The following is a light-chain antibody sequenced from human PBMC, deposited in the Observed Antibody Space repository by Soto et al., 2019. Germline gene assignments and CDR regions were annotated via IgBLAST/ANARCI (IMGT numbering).Light chain of an antibody. V-gene: IGLV2-8*01. J-gene: IGLJ1*01. CDR1: SSDVGNYNF. Sequence: QSALTQPPSASGSPGQSVTISCTGTSSDVGNYNFVSWYQQHPGKAPKLMIHEVSERPSGVPDRFSGSKSGNTASLTVSGLQAEDEADYHCSSYTSGSSHYVFGTGTKVTVL. CDR3: SSYTSGSSHYV. CDR2: EVS.